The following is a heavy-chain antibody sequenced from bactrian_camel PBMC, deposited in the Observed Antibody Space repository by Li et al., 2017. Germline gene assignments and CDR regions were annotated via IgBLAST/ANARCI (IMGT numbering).Heavy chain of an antibody. V-gene: IGHV3S6*01. D-gene: IGHD5*01. J-gene: IGHJ6*01. CDR1: DRANRYC. CDR3: VSDRDGFGYVDFGD. CDR2: ITNDSTGT. Sequence: VESGGGSVQPGGSLRLSCSASDRANRYCMGWFRQPPGKGLEWVSSITNDSTGTYYSDSVKGRFTISRDNAKNTVLLQMNSLNSEDTAVYYCVSDRDGFGYVDFGDWGQGTQVTVS.